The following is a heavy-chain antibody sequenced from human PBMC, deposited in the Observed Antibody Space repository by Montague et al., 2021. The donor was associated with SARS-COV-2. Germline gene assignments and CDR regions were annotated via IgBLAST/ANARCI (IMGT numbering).Heavy chain of an antibody. CDR2: IYSGGSST. V-gene: IGHV3-23*03. CDR1: GFTFSSYA. J-gene: IGHJ6*02. Sequence: SLRLSCAASGFTFSSYAMSWVRQAPGKGLEWVSVIYSGGSSTYYADSVKGRFTISRDNSKNTLYLQMNSLRAEDTAVYYCAKDALIAAAGTYYYGMDVWGQGTTVTVSS. D-gene: IGHD6-13*01. CDR3: AKDALIAAAGTYYYGMDV.